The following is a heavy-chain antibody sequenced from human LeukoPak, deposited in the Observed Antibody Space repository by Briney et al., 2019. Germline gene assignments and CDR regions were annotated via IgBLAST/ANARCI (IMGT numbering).Heavy chain of an antibody. Sequence: PSETLSLTCTVSGGSISSYYWSWIRQPPGKGLEWIGYIYYSGSTNYNPSLKSRVTISVDTSKNQFSLKLSSVTAADPAVYYCARYSGYDYYFDYWGQGTLVTVSS. CDR3: ARYSGYDYYFDY. V-gene: IGHV4-59*01. CDR1: GGSISSYY. CDR2: IYYSGST. J-gene: IGHJ4*02. D-gene: IGHD5-12*01.